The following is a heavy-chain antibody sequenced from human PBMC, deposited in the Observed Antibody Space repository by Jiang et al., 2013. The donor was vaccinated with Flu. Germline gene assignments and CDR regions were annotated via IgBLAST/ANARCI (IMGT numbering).Heavy chain of an antibody. CDR1: GYTFTSYY. D-gene: IGHD6-13*01. CDR2: INPSGGST. J-gene: IGHJ4*02. V-gene: IGHV1-46*01. Sequence: GAEVKKPGASVKVSCKASGYTFTSYYMHWVRQAPGQGLEWMGIINPSGGSTSYAQKFQGRVTMTRDTSTSTVYMELSSLRSEDTAVYYCARVGFTHVRGVDSSSLNFDYWGQGTLVTVSS. CDR3: ARVGFTHVRGVDSSSLNFDY.